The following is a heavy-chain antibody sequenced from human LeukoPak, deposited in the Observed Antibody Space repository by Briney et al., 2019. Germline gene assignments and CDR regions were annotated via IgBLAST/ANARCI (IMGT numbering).Heavy chain of an antibody. CDR2: INPNSGGT. D-gene: IGHD3-16*02. V-gene: IGHV1-2*02. J-gene: IGHJ4*02. Sequence: ASVKVSCKASGYTFTGYYMHWVRQAPGQGREWMGWINPNSGGTNYAQKFQGRVTMTRDTSISTAYMELSRLRSDDTAVYYCARVGVYVWGSYRNFDYWGQGTLVTVSS. CDR1: GYTFTGYY. CDR3: ARVGVYVWGSYRNFDY.